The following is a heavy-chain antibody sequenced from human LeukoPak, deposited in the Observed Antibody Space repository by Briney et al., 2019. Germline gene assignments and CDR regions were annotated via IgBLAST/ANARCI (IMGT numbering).Heavy chain of an antibody. J-gene: IGHJ4*02. CDR3: ARDLNAYGDYSPNYFVY. CDR2: FSAYNGYT. Sequence: GASVKVSCKASGYTFTSYGVSWGRQAPGQGLEWIGWFSAYNGYTYYAQKLQGRVTMTTDTSTTKAYMELRSLRSDDTAVYYCARDLNAYGDYSPNYFVYWGQGTLVTVSS. CDR1: GYTFTSYG. D-gene: IGHD4-17*01. V-gene: IGHV1-18*01.